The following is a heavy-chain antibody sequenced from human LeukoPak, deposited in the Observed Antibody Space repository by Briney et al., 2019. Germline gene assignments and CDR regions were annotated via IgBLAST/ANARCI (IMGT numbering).Heavy chain of an antibody. CDR2: ISGSGGST. D-gene: IGHD6-13*01. CDR3: AKDLSSSHVSEYFDY. V-gene: IGHV3-23*01. CDR1: GFTFNGYA. J-gene: IGHJ4*02. Sequence: GGSLRLSCAASGFTFNGYAMSWVRQAPGKGLEWVSGISGSGGSTYYADSVKGRFTISRDNSKNTLYLQMNSLRAEDTAVYYCAKDLSSSHVSEYFDYWGLGTLVTVSS.